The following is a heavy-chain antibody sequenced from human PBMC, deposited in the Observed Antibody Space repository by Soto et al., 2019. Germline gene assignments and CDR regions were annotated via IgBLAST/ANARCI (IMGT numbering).Heavy chain of an antibody. D-gene: IGHD3-16*01. CDR3: AKNGGRDRYFDY. Sequence: EVQLLESGRGLAQPGGSLRLSCAASGFMFSVHAMSWVRQAPGKGLEWVSGISVSGGSTYYADSVKGRFTISRDNSKNTLSLQMNSLRAEDTAVYYRAKNGGRDRYFDYWGQGTLVTVSS. J-gene: IGHJ4*02. CDR1: GFMFSVHA. V-gene: IGHV3-23*01. CDR2: ISVSGGST.